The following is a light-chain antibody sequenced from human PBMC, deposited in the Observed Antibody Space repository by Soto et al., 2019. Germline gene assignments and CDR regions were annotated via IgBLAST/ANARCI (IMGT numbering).Light chain of an antibody. CDR3: QQRTNWPRSFP. CDR1: QSVSSY. V-gene: IGKV3-11*01. Sequence: EIVLTQSPATLSLSPGERATLSCRASQSVSSYLAWYQQKPGQAPRLLIYDTSKRATGIPARFSGSGSGTDFTLTISSLEPEDFAVYSCQQRTNWPRSFPFGPGTKVDIK. CDR2: DTS. J-gene: IGKJ3*01.